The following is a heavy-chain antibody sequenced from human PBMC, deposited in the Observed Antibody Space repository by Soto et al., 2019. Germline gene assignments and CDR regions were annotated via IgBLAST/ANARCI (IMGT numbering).Heavy chain of an antibody. J-gene: IGHJ4*02. CDR2: IYWNDDG. V-gene: IGHV2-5*01. D-gene: IGHD1-7*01. CDR1: GFSLNTAGMG. CDR3: AHLYNWNYIIPFDY. Sequence: QITLKESGPTLGKPTQTLTLTCSFSGFSLNTAGMGVGWIRQPPGKALEWLALIYWNDDGRYNPSLMIRLTISHDSSKNQVVLTITNMDPVDTATYPCAHLYNWNYIIPFDYWGRGILVSVSS.